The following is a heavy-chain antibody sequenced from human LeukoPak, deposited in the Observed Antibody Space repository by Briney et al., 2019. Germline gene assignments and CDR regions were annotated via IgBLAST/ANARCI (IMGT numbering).Heavy chain of an antibody. D-gene: IGHD4-17*01. CDR2: FDPEDGEK. V-gene: IGHV1-24*01. CDR3: AYGDYGGDY. J-gene: IGHJ4*02. CDR1: GYTLIQLS. Sequence: AAVNVSCMVSGYTLIQLSMHWVRQAAGKGREWMGGFDPEDGEKIYAKKFQGRVTMPEDTSTDTAYMELSSLRSEDTAVYYCAYGDYGGDYWGQGTLVTVSS.